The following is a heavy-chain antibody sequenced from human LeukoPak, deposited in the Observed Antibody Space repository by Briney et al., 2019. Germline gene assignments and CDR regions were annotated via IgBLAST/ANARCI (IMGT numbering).Heavy chain of an antibody. Sequence: GRSLRLSCAASGFTFSSYAMHWVRQAPGKGLEWVAVISYDGSNKYYADSVKGRFTISRDNSKNTLYLQMNSLRAEDTAVYYCARGLSPVTTLASDYWGQGTLVTVSS. CDR3: ARGLSPVTTLASDY. CDR1: GFTFSSYA. J-gene: IGHJ4*02. D-gene: IGHD4-17*01. V-gene: IGHV3-30-3*01. CDR2: ISYDGSNK.